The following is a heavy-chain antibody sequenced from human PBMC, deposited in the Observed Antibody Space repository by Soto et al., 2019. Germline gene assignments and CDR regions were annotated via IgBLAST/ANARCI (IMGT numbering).Heavy chain of an antibody. CDR3: ARGLLWFGEADY. D-gene: IGHD3-10*01. CDR1: GGSISSGGYY. J-gene: IGHJ4*02. CDR2: IYYSGST. Sequence: QVQLQESGPGLVKPSQTLSLTCTVSGGSISSGGYYWSWIRQHPGKGLGGIGYIYYSGSTYYNPSLKGRVTISVDTSKNQFTQKLSSVTAADTAVDYCARGLLWFGEADYWGQGTMVTVSS. V-gene: IGHV4-31*03.